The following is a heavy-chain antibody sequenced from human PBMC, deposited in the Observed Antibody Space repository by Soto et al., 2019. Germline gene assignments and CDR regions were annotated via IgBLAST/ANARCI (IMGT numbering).Heavy chain of an antibody. D-gene: IGHD3-3*01. CDR3: ARGRYYDFWSGYYYYYGMDV. V-gene: IGHV1-69*01. Sequence: KVSCKASGGTFSSYAISWVRQAPGQGLEWMGGIIPIFGTANYAQKFQGRVTITADESTSTAYMELSSLRSEDTAVYYCARGRYYDFWSGYYYYYGMDVWGQGTTVTVSS. J-gene: IGHJ6*02. CDR2: IIPIFGTA. CDR1: GGTFSSYA.